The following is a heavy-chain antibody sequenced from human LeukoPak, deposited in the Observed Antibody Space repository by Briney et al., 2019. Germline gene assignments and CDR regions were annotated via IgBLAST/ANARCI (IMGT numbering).Heavy chain of an antibody. Sequence: GGSLRLSCAASGFTFGAYTINWVRQAPGKGLEWVSCIFSRSESILYADSVKGRFTISRDNAKNLLYLQMDSLRVEDTAVYYCAPDYGDYAGYFDHWGQGTLVTVSS. CDR1: GFTFGAYT. V-gene: IGHV3-21*06. CDR3: APDYGDYAGYFDH. CDR2: IFSRSESI. J-gene: IGHJ4*02. D-gene: IGHD4-17*01.